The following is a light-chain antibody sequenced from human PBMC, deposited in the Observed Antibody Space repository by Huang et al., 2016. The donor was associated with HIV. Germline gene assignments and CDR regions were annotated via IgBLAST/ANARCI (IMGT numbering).Light chain of an antibody. Sequence: EIVLTQSPGTLSLSPGERATRPCRASQSVSSSDLAWYQQKPGQAPRLLFYGASSRATGIPDRFSGSGAGTDFTLTISRLEPEDFAVYYCQQYDSSPWTFGQGTKVEIK. V-gene: IGKV3-20*01. CDR2: GAS. CDR3: QQYDSSPWT. J-gene: IGKJ1*01. CDR1: QSVSSSD.